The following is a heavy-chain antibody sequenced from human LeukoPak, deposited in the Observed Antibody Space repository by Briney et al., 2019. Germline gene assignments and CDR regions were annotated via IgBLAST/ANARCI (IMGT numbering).Heavy chain of an antibody. Sequence: PGGSLRLSCAASGFTFSNYWMHWVRQAPGEGLVWVARINGDGGSRSYADSVKGRFTISRDNAKAILYLQMNSLRAEDTAVYYCASYTYGSYGLEYWGQGTPVTVSS. CDR2: INGDGGSR. CDR1: GFTFSNYW. D-gene: IGHD1-26*01. V-gene: IGHV3-74*01. CDR3: ASYTYGSYGLEY. J-gene: IGHJ4*02.